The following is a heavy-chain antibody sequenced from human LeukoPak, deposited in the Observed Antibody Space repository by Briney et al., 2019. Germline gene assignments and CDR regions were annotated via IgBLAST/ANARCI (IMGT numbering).Heavy chain of an antibody. J-gene: IGHJ4*02. V-gene: IGHV4-31*03. CDR3: ARDVGTEQGEFFDY. CDR2: IYYSGST. CDR1: GGSISSGGYY. D-gene: IGHD1-1*01. Sequence: SETLSLTCTVSGGSISSGGYYWSWIRQHPGKGLEWIGYIYYSGSTYYNPSLKSRVTISVDTSKNQFSLKLSSVTAADTAVYYCARDVGTEQGEFFDYWGQGTLVTVSS.